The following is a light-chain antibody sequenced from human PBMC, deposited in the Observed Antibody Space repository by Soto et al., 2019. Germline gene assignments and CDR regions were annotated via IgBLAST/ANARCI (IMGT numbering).Light chain of an antibody. CDR2: EVS. V-gene: IGKV2-30*01. CDR1: QGLVYSDENTY. CDR3: MQGTHWPFT. Sequence: DVVMTQSPLSLPVTLGQPASISCRSSQGLVYSDENTYLQWFQQRPGQSPRRLIYEVSNRDSGVPDRFSGSGSGTDFTLEISRVEAEDVGVYYCMQGTHWPFTFGPGTKVDIK. J-gene: IGKJ3*01.